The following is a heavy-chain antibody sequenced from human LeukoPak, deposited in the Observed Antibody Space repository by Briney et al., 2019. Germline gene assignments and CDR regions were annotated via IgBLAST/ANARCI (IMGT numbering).Heavy chain of an antibody. CDR3: ARDPGGYDSSGYYRTDYFDY. CDR1: GFSFTNYA. Sequence: GGSLRLSCVASGFSFTNYAMSWVRQAPARGPEWLSSMKGGGETFYADSVKGRFTLSRDISRNTVYLQLNNLRVEDTATYYCARDPGGYDSSGYYRTDYFDYWGQGTLVTVSS. J-gene: IGHJ4*02. D-gene: IGHD3-22*01. V-gene: IGHV3-23*01. CDR2: MKGGGET.